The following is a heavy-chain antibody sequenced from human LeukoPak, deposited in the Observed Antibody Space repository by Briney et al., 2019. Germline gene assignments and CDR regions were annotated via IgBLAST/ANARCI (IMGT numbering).Heavy chain of an antibody. CDR3: ARATVMFGEFAT. CDR2: IYYSGST. J-gene: IGHJ5*02. D-gene: IGHD3-10*02. Sequence: SQTLSLTCTVSGGSISSGGYYWSWVRQHPGTGLEWIGYIYYSGSTYYNPSLKSRVTISVDTSKNQSSLKLSPVTAADTAVYYCARATVMFGEFATWGQGTLVTVSS. CDR1: GGSISSGGYY. V-gene: IGHV4-31*03.